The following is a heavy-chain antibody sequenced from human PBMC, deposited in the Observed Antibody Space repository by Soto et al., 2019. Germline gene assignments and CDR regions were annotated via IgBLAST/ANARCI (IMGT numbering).Heavy chain of an antibody. J-gene: IGHJ6*02. CDR1: GFTFSNAW. CDR2: IKSKTDGGTT. V-gene: IGHV3-15*01. CDR3: TTTAAGTIHYYYYGMDV. Sequence: GGSLRLSCAASGFTFSNAWMSWVRQAPGKGLEWVGRIKSKTDGGTTDYAAPVKGRFTISRDDSKNTLYLQMNSLKTEDTAVYYCTTTAAGTIHYYYYGMDVWGQGTTVTVSS. D-gene: IGHD6-13*01.